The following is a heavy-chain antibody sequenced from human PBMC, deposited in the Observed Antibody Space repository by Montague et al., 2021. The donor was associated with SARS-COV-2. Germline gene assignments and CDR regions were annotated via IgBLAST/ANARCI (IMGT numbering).Heavy chain of an antibody. V-gene: IGHV4-39*06. D-gene: IGHD5-12*01. Sequence: SETLSLTCTVSGGSISIRYYFWRWMRHRGGKGLVCIGCFSFGGGSYSTLSLKSSVTISVDTSRNQFTLKSTSVTAAATAVYWCARDVGKEFSGYESDGRFDYWGQGTLVSVSS. CDR1: GGSISIRYYF. CDR3: ARDVGKEFSGYESDGRFDY. CDR2: FSFGGGS. J-gene: IGHJ4*02.